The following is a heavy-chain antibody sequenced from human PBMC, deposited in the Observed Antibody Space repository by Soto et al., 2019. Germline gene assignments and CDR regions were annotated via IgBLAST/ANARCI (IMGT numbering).Heavy chain of an antibody. Sequence: QVRLEQSGPEVKKTGASVKVSCKASGYTFTSYGISWVRQAPGQGLEWMGWINIYSGDANYAQSFQDRVTMTRDTSTNTVYMEMRTLRSDDTAVYYCARALYYYDNSCLAYWGQGTLVTVSS. CDR1: GYTFTSYG. D-gene: IGHD3-22*01. J-gene: IGHJ4*02. CDR2: INIYSGDA. V-gene: IGHV1-18*01. CDR3: ARALYYYDNSCLAY.